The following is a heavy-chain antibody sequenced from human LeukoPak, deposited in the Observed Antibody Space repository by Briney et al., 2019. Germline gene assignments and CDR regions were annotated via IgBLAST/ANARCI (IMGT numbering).Heavy chain of an antibody. CDR2: INAGNGNT. D-gene: IGHD2-2*01. CDR1: GYTFTSYA. V-gene: IGHV1-3*01. CDR3: ARGALKALYCSSTSCPDWFGP. Sequence: ASVKVSCKASGYTFTSYAMHWVRQAPGQRLEWMGWINAGNGNTKYSQKFQGRVTITRDTSASTAYMELSSLRSEDTAVYYCARGALKALYCSSTSCPDWFGPWGQGTLVTVSS. J-gene: IGHJ5*01.